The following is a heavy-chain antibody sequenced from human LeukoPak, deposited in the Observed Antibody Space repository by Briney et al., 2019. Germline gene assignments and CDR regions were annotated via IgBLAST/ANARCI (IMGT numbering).Heavy chain of an antibody. CDR2: IRQDGSEK. J-gene: IGHJ4*02. Sequence: GGSLRLSCVNSGFSFSSYWMSWVRQAPGKGLEWVATIRQDGSEKHYADSVKGRFTISRDNSKNTLYLQMNSLRAEDTAVYYCAKDLEYWGQGTLVTVSS. CDR1: GFSFSSYW. D-gene: IGHD5-24*01. V-gene: IGHV3-7*01. CDR3: AKDLEY.